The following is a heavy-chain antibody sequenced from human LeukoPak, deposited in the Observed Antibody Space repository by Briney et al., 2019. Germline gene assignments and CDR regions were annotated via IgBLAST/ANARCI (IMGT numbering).Heavy chain of an antibody. J-gene: IGHJ4*02. D-gene: IGHD6-6*01. CDR1: GFTVSSNY. Sequence: GGSLRLSCAASGFTVSSNYMSWVRQAPGKGLEWVSVIYSGGSTYYADSVKGRFTISRDNSKNTLYLQMNSLRAEDTAVYYCARDASIAGLDYWGQGTLATVSS. V-gene: IGHV3-53*01. CDR2: IYSGGST. CDR3: ARDASIAGLDY.